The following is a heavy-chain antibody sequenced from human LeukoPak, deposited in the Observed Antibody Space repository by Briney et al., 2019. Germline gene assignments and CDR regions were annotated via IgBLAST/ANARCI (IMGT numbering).Heavy chain of an antibody. CDR3: ATNGGGDSGYGNFDY. Sequence: PGRSLRLSCAVSGFTFDDYAMHWVRLVPGKGLGWVSGISWNSDTIGYGDSVKGRFTISRDNAKNSLYLQMNSLRPEDTALYYCATNGGGDSGYGNFDYWGQGTLVTVSS. J-gene: IGHJ4*02. D-gene: IGHD5-12*01. V-gene: IGHV3-9*01. CDR2: ISWNSDTI. CDR1: GFTFDDYA.